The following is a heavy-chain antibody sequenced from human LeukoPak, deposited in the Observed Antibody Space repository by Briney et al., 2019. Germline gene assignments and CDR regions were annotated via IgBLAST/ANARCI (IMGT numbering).Heavy chain of an antibody. Sequence: GASVKVSCKAPGYTFTGYYMHWVRQAPGQGLEWMGWINPNSGGTNYAQKFQGRVTMTRDTSISTAYMELSRLRSDDTAVYYCARDAYSSSWYFDYWGQGTLVTVSS. V-gene: IGHV1-2*02. J-gene: IGHJ4*02. CDR1: GYTFTGYY. CDR2: INPNSGGT. D-gene: IGHD6-13*01. CDR3: ARDAYSSSWYFDY.